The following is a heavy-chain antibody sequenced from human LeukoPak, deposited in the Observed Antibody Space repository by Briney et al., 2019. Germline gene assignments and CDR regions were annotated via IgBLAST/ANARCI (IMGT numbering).Heavy chain of an antibody. J-gene: IGHJ3*02. CDR2: ISSSSSYI. CDR1: GFTFSSYS. V-gene: IGHV3-21*01. CDR3: AREEAGDAFDI. Sequence: GSLRLSCAASGFTFSSYSMNWVRQAPGKGLEWVSSISSSSSYIYYADSVKGRFTISRDNAKNSLYLQMNSLRAEDTAVYYCAREEAGDAFDIWGQGTMVTVSS.